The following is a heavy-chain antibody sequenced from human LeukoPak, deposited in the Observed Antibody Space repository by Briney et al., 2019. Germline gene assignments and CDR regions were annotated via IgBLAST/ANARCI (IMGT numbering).Heavy chain of an antibody. D-gene: IGHD6-19*01. CDR1: GFTVSSNY. V-gene: IGHV3-53*01. CDR2: IYSGGST. CDR3: ARALSAVGGTWYFDY. J-gene: IGHJ4*02. Sequence: GGSLRLSCAASGFTVSSNYMSWVRQAPGKGLEWVSHIYSGGSTYYADSVTGRFTISRDNSKETLYLQMNSLRAEDTAVYYCARALSAVGGTWYFDYWGQGTLVTVSS.